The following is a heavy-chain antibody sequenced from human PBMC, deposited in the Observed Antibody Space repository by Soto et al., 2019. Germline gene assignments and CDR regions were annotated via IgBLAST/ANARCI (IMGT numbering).Heavy chain of an antibody. D-gene: IGHD1-26*01. Sequence: PGGSLRLSCAASGFTCSSYGMHWVRQAPGKGLEWVAVIWYDGSNKYYADSVKGRFTISRDNSKNTLYLQMNSLRAEDTAVYYCATSRGLQPGPFDYWGQGTLVTVSS. V-gene: IGHV3-33*01. CDR1: GFTCSSYG. J-gene: IGHJ4*02. CDR3: ATSRGLQPGPFDY. CDR2: IWYDGSNK.